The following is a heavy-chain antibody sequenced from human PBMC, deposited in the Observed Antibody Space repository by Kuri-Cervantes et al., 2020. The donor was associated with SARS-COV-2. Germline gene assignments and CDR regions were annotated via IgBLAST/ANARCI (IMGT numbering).Heavy chain of an antibody. J-gene: IGHJ6*03. V-gene: IGHV3-30*02. CDR2: IRYDGSNK. Sequence: GESLKISCAASGFTFSSYGMHWVRQAPGKGLEWVAFIRYDGSNKNCADSVKGRFTISRDNSKNTLYLQMNSLRAEDTAVYYCAREGVGATFGYYYYYMDVWGKGTTVTVSS. CDR1: GFTFSSYG. CDR3: AREGVGATFGYYYYYMDV. D-gene: IGHD1-26*01.